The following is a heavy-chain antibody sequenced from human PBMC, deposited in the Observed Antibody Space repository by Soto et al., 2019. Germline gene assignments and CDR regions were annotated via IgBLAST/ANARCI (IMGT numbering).Heavy chain of an antibody. CDR3: ARDRDDYDTSGYFDY. CDR2: ISSSSSYS. Sequence: GGSLRLSCVASGFTFSDYYMSWIRQAPGKGLEWVSYISSSSSYSNYADSVKGRFTISRDNAKNSLYLQMNSLRGEDTAVYYCARDRDDYDTSGYFDYWCQGTLVTVSS. CDR1: GFTFSDYY. V-gene: IGHV3-11*05. D-gene: IGHD3-22*01. J-gene: IGHJ4*02.